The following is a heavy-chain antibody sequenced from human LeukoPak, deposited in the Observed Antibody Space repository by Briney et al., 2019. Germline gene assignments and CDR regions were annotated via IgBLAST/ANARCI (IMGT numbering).Heavy chain of an antibody. Sequence: GRSLRLSCAASGFTFSSYAMHWVRQAPGKGLEWVAVISYDGSNKYYADSVKGRFTISRDNSKNTLYLQMNSLRVEDTAVYYCARDGSFTSAAPDYWGQGTLVTVSS. V-gene: IGHV3-30*04. D-gene: IGHD2-2*01. CDR3: ARDGSFTSAAPDY. J-gene: IGHJ4*02. CDR2: ISYDGSNK. CDR1: GFTFSSYA.